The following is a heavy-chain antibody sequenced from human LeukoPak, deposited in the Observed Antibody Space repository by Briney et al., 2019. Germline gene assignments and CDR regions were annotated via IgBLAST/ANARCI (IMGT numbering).Heavy chain of an antibody. V-gene: IGHV4-59*01. CDR1: GDSISRYY. Sequence: SQTLSLTCTVSGDSISRYYWSWIRQPPGKGLEWIAYISDSGNMNKNPALESRVSISGDTSKNQLSLILSSVTAADTALYYCARLMTTEIHDAFDIWGQGTMVIVSS. J-gene: IGHJ3*02. CDR2: ISDSGNM. D-gene: IGHD4-11*01. CDR3: ARLMTTEIHDAFDI.